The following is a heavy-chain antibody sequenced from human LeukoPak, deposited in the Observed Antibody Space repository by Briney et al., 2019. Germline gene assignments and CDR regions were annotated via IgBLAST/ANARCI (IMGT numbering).Heavy chain of an antibody. J-gene: IGHJ4*02. V-gene: IGHV3-23*01. CDR1: GFTFSSYG. CDR3: AKDSGGYDKVFDY. CDR2: ISGSGGST. D-gene: IGHD5-12*01. Sequence: GGSLRLSCAASGFTFSSYGMSWVRQAPGKGLEWVSAISGSGGSTYYADSVKGRFTISRDNSKNTLYLQMNSLRADDTAVYYCAKDSGGYDKVFDYWGQGSLVTVSS.